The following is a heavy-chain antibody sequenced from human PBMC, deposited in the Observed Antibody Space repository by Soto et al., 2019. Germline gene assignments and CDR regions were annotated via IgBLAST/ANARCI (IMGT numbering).Heavy chain of an antibody. D-gene: IGHD6-13*01. CDR1: GGSISSGGYY. Sequence: PSETLSLTCTFSGGSISSGGYYLSWIRQHPGKGLEWIGYIYYSGSTYYNPSLKSRVTISVDTSKNQFSLKLSSVTAADTAVYYCARDVPYSSSWRGGVGAFDIWGQGTMVTVSS. CDR2: IYYSGST. J-gene: IGHJ3*02. CDR3: ARDVPYSSSWRGGVGAFDI. V-gene: IGHV4-31*03.